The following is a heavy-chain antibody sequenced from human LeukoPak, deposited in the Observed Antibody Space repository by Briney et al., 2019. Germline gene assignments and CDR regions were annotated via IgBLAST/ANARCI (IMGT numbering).Heavy chain of an antibody. D-gene: IGHD6-19*01. CDR2: KSFDSGDKT. Sequence: GGSLRLSCAASGFSFSDYYMHWVRQAPGKGLEWVSSKSFDSGDKTLYADSVKGRFTISRDNAKNSLYLQMNSLRAEDTAVYYCARDSSSGWSKPPYWGQGTLVTVSS. CDR3: ARDSSSGWSKPPY. J-gene: IGHJ4*02. CDR1: GFSFSDYY. V-gene: IGHV3-69-1*01.